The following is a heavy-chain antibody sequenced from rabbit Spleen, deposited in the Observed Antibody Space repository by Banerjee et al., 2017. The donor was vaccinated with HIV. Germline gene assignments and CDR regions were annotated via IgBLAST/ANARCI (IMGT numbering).Heavy chain of an antibody. CDR3: ARGVGSDYFIL. CDR2: IDTGSRDFT. V-gene: IGHV1S45*01. D-gene: IGHD1-1*01. J-gene: IGHJ4*01. CDR1: GFDFSNYG. Sequence: QEQLVESGGGLVQPGGSLKLSCKASGFDFSNYGVSWVRQAPGKGLEWIACIDTGSRDFTYYASWAKGRFTISKTSSTTVTLQMTSLTVADTATYFCARGVGSDYFILWGPGTLVTVS.